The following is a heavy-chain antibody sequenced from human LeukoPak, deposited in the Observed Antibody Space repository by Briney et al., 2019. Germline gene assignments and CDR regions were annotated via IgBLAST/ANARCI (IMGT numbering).Heavy chain of an antibody. Sequence: PSETLSLTCTVSGGSISSSSYYWGWMRQPPGKGLEWIGSFYRDGTTYYNPSLKSRVTISADTSKNQFSLKLSSVTAADTAVFYCARAAASTYYFDYWGQGTLVIVSS. J-gene: IGHJ4*02. CDR2: FYRDGTT. D-gene: IGHD6-13*01. CDR3: ARAAASTYYFDY. CDR1: GGSISSSSYY. V-gene: IGHV4-39*07.